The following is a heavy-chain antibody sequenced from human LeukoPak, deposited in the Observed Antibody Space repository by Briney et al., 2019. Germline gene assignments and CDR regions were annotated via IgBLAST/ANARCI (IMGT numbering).Heavy chain of an antibody. CDR3: AKDNYGGIFAS. CDR2: ISDTVRDT. Sequence: PAESLRLSCAASGFTFSAYCRSWIRQAPGKGLEWVSHISDTVRDTWYANSVKGRFIISRDNSRDTVYLQMSSLRPEDTALYFCAKDNYGGIFASWGQGTLVTVSS. J-gene: IGHJ4*02. CDR1: GFTFSAYC. V-gene: IGHV3-23*01. D-gene: IGHD4-17*01.